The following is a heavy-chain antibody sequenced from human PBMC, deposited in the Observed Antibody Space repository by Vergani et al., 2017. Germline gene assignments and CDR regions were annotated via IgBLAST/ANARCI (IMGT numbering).Heavy chain of an antibody. V-gene: IGHV3-23*01. CDR1: GFTFSNYG. Sequence: EVQLLESGGGLVQPGGSLRLSCTASGFTFSNYGMSLVHQAPGKGLEWVSVMSGSGGSTFYADSVKGRFTISRDSSKLYLQMNSLRAEDTAVYYCAKDRSWQWLANDYWGQGILVTVSS. CDR2: MSGSGGST. CDR3: AKDRSWQWLANDY. D-gene: IGHD6-19*01. J-gene: IGHJ4*02.